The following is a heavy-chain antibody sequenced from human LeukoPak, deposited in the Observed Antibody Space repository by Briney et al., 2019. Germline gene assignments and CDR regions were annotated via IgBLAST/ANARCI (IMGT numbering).Heavy chain of an antibody. J-gene: IGHJ4*02. Sequence: ASVKVSCKASGYTFINYAMNWVRQAPGQGLEWMGWINTNTANPTYAQGFTGRFVFSLDTSVSTAYLQISSLKAEDTAVYYCARGAGGSWYDIDYWGQGTLVTVSS. D-gene: IGHD2-15*01. V-gene: IGHV7-4-1*02. CDR3: ARGAGGSWYDIDY. CDR1: GYTFINYA. CDR2: INTNTANP.